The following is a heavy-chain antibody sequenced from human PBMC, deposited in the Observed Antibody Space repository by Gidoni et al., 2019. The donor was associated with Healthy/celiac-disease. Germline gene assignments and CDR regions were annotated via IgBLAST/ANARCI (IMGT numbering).Heavy chain of an antibody. CDR3: ASPNYYGSGSYGYPDYYYYYMDV. CDR2: IIPIFGTA. CDR1: GGTFSSYA. V-gene: IGHV1-69*01. Sequence: QVQLVQSGAEVKKPGSSVKVSCKASGGTFSSYAISWVRQAPGQGLEWMGGIIPIFGTANYAQKFQGRVTITADESTSTAYMELSSLRSEDTAVYYCASPNYYGSGSYGYPDYYYYYMDVWGKGTTVTVSS. D-gene: IGHD3-10*01. J-gene: IGHJ6*03.